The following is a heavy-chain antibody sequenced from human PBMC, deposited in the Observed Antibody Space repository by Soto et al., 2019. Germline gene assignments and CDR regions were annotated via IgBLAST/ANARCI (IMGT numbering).Heavy chain of an antibody. CDR3: ARTSLTIFGPSNDYYGMGV. J-gene: IGHJ6*02. CDR2: IYYSGST. V-gene: IGHV4-30-4*01. D-gene: IGHD3-3*01. Sequence: SETLSLTCTVSGGSISSGDYYWSWIRQPPGKGLEWIGNIYYSGSTYYNPSLKSRVTITVDTSKNQFSLKLASVSAEDTAVYYCARTSLTIFGPSNDYYGMGVRGLGTTVTVSS. CDR1: GGSISSGDYY.